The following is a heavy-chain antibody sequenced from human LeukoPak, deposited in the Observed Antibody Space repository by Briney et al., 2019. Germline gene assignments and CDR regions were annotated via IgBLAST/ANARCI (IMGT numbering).Heavy chain of an antibody. V-gene: IGHV3-30*04. CDR2: IAFDDTDR. CDR3: TNSDDYGDY. CDR1: GFTFSSYA. J-gene: IGHJ4*02. Sequence: GRSLRLSCAASGFTFSSYAMHWVRQAPGKGLEWVAAIAFDDTDRYYIDSVKGRFTISRDDSKNTLYLHMTSLRAEDTAVYYCTNSDDYGDYWGQGTLVTVPS.